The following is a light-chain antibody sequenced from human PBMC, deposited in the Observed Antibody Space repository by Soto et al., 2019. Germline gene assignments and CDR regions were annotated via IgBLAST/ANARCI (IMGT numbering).Light chain of an antibody. Sequence: ETVLTQSPGTLSLSPGETAIVSCRASQSLANSRLAWYRQKPGQAPRLLIYDVSRRATGIPDRFSGSGSGTDFTLSISRLEPEDFAVYFCHQYQTSPWTFGQGTK. CDR1: QSLANSR. CDR2: DVS. CDR3: HQYQTSPWT. J-gene: IGKJ1*01. V-gene: IGKV3-20*01.